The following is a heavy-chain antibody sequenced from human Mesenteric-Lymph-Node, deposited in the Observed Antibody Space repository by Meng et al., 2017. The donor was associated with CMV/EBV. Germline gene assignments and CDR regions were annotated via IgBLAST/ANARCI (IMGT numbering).Heavy chain of an antibody. Sequence: GESLKISCEASGFTFSDYWMSWVRQAPGKGLEWVANTDYDGSDKYYMDPVKGRFTISRDNARNSLYLQMTSLRVEDTAVYYCASRDDWAFDRWGRGTMVTVSS. D-gene: IGHD3-9*01. J-gene: IGHJ3*01. CDR1: GFTFSDYW. V-gene: IGHV3-7*01. CDR2: TDYDGSDK. CDR3: ASRDDWAFDR.